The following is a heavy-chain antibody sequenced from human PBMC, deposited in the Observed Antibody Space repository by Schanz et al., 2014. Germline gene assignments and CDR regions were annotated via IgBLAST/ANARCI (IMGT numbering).Heavy chain of an antibody. D-gene: IGHD3-9*01. V-gene: IGHV3-30-3*01. CDR3: ARDSRPNYDFLTAYYSIDY. CDR2: ISYDGSNK. J-gene: IGHJ4*02. Sequence: VQLVESGGGLVQPGGSLRLSCEASEFTFSSYKMNWVRQAPGKGLEWVAVISYDGSNKYYADSVKGRFTISRDNSKNTLYLQMNTLRAEDTAVYYCARDSRPNYDFLTAYYSIDYWGQGTLXTVSS. CDR1: EFTFSSYK.